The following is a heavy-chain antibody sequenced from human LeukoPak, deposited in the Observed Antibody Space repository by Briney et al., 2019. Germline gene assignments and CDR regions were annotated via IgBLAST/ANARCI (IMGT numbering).Heavy chain of an antibody. CDR3: ARGTQTYYCDSSGYYYDY. Sequence: RSQTLSLTCAVSGGSISSGGYSWSWIRQPPGKGLEWVGYTDDRGSTYYNPSLKSRVTISVDRSKNQFSLKLSSVTAADTAVYYCARGTQTYYCDSSGYYYDYWGQGTLVIVSS. CDR1: GGSISSGGYS. D-gene: IGHD3-22*01. J-gene: IGHJ4*02. V-gene: IGHV4-30-2*01. CDR2: TDDRGST.